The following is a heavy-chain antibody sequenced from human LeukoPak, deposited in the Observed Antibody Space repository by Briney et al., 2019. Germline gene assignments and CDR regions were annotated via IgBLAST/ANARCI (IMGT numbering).Heavy chain of an antibody. CDR1: GFTFSTHW. CDR3: ARDYDY. J-gene: IGHJ4*02. CDR2: MNEDGSEK. Sequence: GGSLRLSCAASGFTFSTHWMSWVRQAPGKGLEWVANMNEDGSEKYYVDSVKGRFIISRDNAKNSLYLQMNSLRAEDTAVYYCARDYDYWGQGTLVTVSS. V-gene: IGHV3-7*01.